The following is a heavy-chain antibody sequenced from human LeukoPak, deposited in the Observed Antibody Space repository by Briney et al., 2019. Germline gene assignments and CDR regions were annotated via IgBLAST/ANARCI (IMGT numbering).Heavy chain of an antibody. D-gene: IGHD3-22*01. J-gene: IGHJ4*02. V-gene: IGHV3-9*01. CDR3: AKDSYDSSGYISAFDY. Sequence: GGSLRLSCAAAGFTFDDYAMHWVRQAPGKGLEWVSGISWNSGGIGYADSVKGRFTISRDNAKNSLYLQMNSLRAEDTAFYYCAKDSYDSSGYISAFDYWGQGTLVTVSS. CDR1: GFTFDDYA. CDR2: ISWNSGGI.